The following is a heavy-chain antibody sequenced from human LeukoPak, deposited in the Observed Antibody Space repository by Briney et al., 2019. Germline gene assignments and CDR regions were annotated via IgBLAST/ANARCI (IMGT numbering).Heavy chain of an antibody. Sequence: SETLSLTCTVSGGSISSSSYYWGWIRQPPGKGLEWIGEINHSGSTNYNPSPKSRVTISVDTSKNQFSLKLSSVTAADTAVYYCARGGRAMIVVVPSRGLKGAFDYWGQGTLVTVSS. CDR3: ARGGRAMIVVVPSRGLKGAFDY. CDR2: INHSGST. CDR1: GGSISSSSYY. V-gene: IGHV4-39*07. J-gene: IGHJ4*02. D-gene: IGHD3-22*01.